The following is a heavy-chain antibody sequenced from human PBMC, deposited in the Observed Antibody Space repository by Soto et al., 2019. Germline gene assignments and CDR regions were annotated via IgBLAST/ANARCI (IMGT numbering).Heavy chain of an antibody. V-gene: IGHV3-11*06. J-gene: IGHJ4*02. CDR1: GFTFSDYY. CDR3: AGDLSSSSTNYFDS. Sequence: PGGSLRLSCAASGFTFSDYYMSWIRQAPGKGLEWLSYISSSSSYTNYADSVKGRFTISRDNAKNSLFLQMNSLRADDTAVYYCAGDLSSSSTNYFDSWGQGTLVTVSS. CDR2: ISSSSSYT.